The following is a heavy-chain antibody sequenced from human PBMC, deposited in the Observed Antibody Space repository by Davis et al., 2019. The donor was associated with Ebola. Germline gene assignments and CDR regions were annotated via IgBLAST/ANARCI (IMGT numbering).Heavy chain of an antibody. V-gene: IGHV4-34*01. D-gene: IGHD3-10*01. Sequence: MPSETLSLTCAVYGGSFSGYYWSWIRQPPGKGLEWIAEINQRGSTNYNPSLKSRVTISVDTSKNQFSLKLSSVTAADTAVYYCARVIRYYYYYGMDVWGQGTTVTVSS. CDR3: ARVIRYYYYYGMDV. J-gene: IGHJ6*02. CDR1: GGSFSGYY. CDR2: INQRGST.